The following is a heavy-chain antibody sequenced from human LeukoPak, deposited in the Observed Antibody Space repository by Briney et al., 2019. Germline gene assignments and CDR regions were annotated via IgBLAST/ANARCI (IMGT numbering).Heavy chain of an antibody. CDR3: AKDSSGWYRRVDY. V-gene: IGHV3-23*01. D-gene: IGHD6-19*01. CDR2: ISTSGDST. CDR1: GFIFSNYA. J-gene: IGHJ4*02. Sequence: PGGSLRLSCAASGFIFSNYAMSWVRQAPGKGLEWVSAISTSGDSTYYADSVKGRFTISRDNSKNTLYLQMNSLRAEDTAVYYCAKDSSGWYRRVDYWGQGTLVTVSS.